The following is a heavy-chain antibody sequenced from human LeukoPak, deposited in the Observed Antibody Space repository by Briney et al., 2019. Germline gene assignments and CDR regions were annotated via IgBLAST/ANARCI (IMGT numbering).Heavy chain of an antibody. J-gene: IGHJ4*02. V-gene: IGHV3-7*01. Sequence: EGSLRLSCAASGFTFSSYWMSWVRQAPGKGLEWVANIKQDGSEEYYVDSVKGRFTISRDNSKNTLYLQMNSLRAEDTAVYYCAKDLYYGSGSYPDYWGQGTLVTVSS. CDR1: GFTFSSYW. CDR2: IKQDGSEE. D-gene: IGHD3-10*01. CDR3: AKDLYYGSGSYPDY.